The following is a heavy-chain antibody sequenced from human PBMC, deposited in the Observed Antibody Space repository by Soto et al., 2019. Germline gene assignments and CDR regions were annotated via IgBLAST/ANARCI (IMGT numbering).Heavy chain of an antibody. Sequence: GGSLRLSCAASGFTFDNYAIHWVRQAPGRGLEWVSGISWNSGHIGYADSVKGRFTISRDSAKKTVYLQMNSLRAEDTALYYCAKDLFGGYYSFDSWGQGALVTVSS. V-gene: IGHV3-9*01. D-gene: IGHD3-22*01. CDR1: GFTFDNYA. CDR3: AKDLFGGYYSFDS. CDR2: ISWNSGHI. J-gene: IGHJ4*02.